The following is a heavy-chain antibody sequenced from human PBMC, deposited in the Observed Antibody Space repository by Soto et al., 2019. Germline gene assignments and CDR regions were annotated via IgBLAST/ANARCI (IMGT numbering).Heavy chain of an antibody. CDR2: IKQDGSEK. V-gene: IGHV3-7*01. J-gene: IGHJ4*02. CDR3: ARASILTGYFDY. D-gene: IGHD3-9*01. CDR1: GFTFSSYW. Sequence: PGGSLRLSCADSGFTFSSYWMIWVRQAPGKGLEWVANIKQDGSEKYYVDSVKGRFTISRDNAKNSLYLQMNSLRAEDTAVYYCARASILTGYFDYWGQGTLVTVSS.